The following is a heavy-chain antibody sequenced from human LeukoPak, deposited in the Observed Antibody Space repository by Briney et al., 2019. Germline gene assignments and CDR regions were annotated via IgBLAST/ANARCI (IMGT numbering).Heavy chain of an antibody. D-gene: IGHD5-24*01. CDR1: GGSLTIGYYY. Sequence: SETLSLTRTVSGGSLTIGYYYWTWLRQHRGTGLEWIGYIHPSGITYYNPSLQSRVTMSLDTSQNQFSLRLTSLTAADTAIYYCARGQDASKTGYWGQGTLVTVSS. J-gene: IGHJ4*02. CDR2: IHPSGIT. CDR3: ARGQDASKTGY. V-gene: IGHV4-31*03.